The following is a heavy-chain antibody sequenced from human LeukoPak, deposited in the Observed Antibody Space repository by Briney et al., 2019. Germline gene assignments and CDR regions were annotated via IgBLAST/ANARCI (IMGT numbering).Heavy chain of an antibody. CDR2: IYFTGST. CDR1: GGSIGPYY. D-gene: IGHD3-16*01. J-gene: IGHJ5*02. CDR3: ARHPAFGGFDP. V-gene: IGHV4-59*08. Sequence: SETLSLTCTVSGGSIGPYYWSWIRQPPGRGLEWIGYIYFTGSTNYNPSLKSRVTISLDTSTNQFSLKLSSVTAADTAIYYCARHPAFGGFDPWGQGTLVTVSS.